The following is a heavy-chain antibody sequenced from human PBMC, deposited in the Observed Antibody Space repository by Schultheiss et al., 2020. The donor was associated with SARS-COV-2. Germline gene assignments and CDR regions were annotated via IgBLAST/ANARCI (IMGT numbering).Heavy chain of an antibody. CDR3: ARGTKVVTHAFDI. D-gene: IGHD4-23*01. CDR2: ISGSGGST. V-gene: IGHV3-23*01. Sequence: GGSLRLSCTASGFTFSSYSMNWVRQAPGKGLEWVSAISGSGGSTYYADSVKGRFTISRDNSKNTLYLQMNSLRAEDTAVYYCARGTKVVTHAFDIWGQGTMVTVSS. CDR1: GFTFSSYS. J-gene: IGHJ3*02.